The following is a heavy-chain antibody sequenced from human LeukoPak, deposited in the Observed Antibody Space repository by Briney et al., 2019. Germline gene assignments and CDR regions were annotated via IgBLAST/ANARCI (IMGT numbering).Heavy chain of an antibody. Sequence: GGSLRLSCAASGFTFSNSAMSWVRQAPGKGLEWVSNLSGSGITTYYADSVKGRFTISRDNSKNPLYLKMNSLRAEDTVVYYCAKGNYSSSWSYFDYWGHGTLVTVSS. CDR1: GFTFSNSA. CDR3: AKGNYSSSWSYFDY. D-gene: IGHD6-13*01. J-gene: IGHJ4*01. CDR2: LSGSGITT. V-gene: IGHV3-23*01.